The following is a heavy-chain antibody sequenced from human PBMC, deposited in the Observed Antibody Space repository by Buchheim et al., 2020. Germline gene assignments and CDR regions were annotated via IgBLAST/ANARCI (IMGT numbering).Heavy chain of an antibody. D-gene: IGHD3-10*01. V-gene: IGHV3-30*18. CDR3: AKSMVRGRGNFDY. CDR1: GFTFSSYG. Sequence: QVQLVESGGGVVQPGRSLRLSCAASGFTFSSYGMHWVRQAPGKGLEWVAVISYDGSNKYYADSVKGRFTISRDNSKTTLYLQMNSLRAEDTAVYYCAKSMVRGRGNFDYWGQGTL. J-gene: IGHJ4*02. CDR2: ISYDGSNK.